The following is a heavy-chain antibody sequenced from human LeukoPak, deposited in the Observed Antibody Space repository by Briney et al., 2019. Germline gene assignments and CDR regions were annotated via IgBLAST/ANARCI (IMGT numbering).Heavy chain of an antibody. CDR1: GYTFTSYG. CDR3: AREVGVAVAGTSDDY. CDR2: ISAYNGNT. Sequence: GASVKVSCKASGYTFTSYGISWVRQAPGQGLEWMGWISAYNGNTNYAQKLQGRVTMTTDTSTSTAYMELRSLRSDDTAVYYCAREVGVAVAGTSDDYWGQGTLVTVSS. V-gene: IGHV1-18*01. D-gene: IGHD6-19*01. J-gene: IGHJ4*02.